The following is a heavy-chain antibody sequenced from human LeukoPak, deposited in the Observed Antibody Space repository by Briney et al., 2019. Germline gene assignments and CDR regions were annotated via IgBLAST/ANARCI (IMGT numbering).Heavy chain of an antibody. CDR2: INHSGST. CDR3: VRMTAIPSDAFDI. CDR1: VGSFSGYY. D-gene: IGHD2-21*02. V-gene: IGHV4-34*01. Sequence: SETLSLTCAVYVGSFSGYYWSWIRQPPGKGLEWIGEINHSGSTNYNPSLKSRVTISVDTSKNQFSLKLSSVTAADTAVYYCVRMTAIPSDAFDIWGQGTMVTVSS. J-gene: IGHJ3*02.